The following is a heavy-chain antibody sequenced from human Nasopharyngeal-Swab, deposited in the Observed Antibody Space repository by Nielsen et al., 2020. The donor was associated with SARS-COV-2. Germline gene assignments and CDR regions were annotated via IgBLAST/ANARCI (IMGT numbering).Heavy chain of an antibody. Sequence: SETLSLTCAVYGGSFSGYYWSWIRQLPGKGLEWIGGINHSGSTNYNPSLKSRVTISVDTSKDQFSLRLSSVTAADTAVYYCARGRVLLWFGEFPYYFDYWGQGTLVTVSS. J-gene: IGHJ4*02. D-gene: IGHD3-10*01. CDR3: ARGRVLLWFGEFPYYFDY. V-gene: IGHV4-34*01. CDR2: INHSGST. CDR1: GGSFSGYY.